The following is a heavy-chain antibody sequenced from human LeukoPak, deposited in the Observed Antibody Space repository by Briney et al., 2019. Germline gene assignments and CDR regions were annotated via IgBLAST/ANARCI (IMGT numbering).Heavy chain of an antibody. J-gene: IGHJ1*01. CDR1: GFTFSTCG. Sequence: GGSLRLSCAASGFTFSTCGMHWVRQAPGKGLEWVAFIQYDGTNKYYVDSVKGRFTISRDNSKNTLYLQMNSLRADDTAVYHCAKSTPREYCSSTSCYNRYFQHWGQGTLVTVSS. D-gene: IGHD2-2*02. CDR2: IQYDGTNK. V-gene: IGHV3-30*02. CDR3: AKSTPREYCSSTSCYNRYFQH.